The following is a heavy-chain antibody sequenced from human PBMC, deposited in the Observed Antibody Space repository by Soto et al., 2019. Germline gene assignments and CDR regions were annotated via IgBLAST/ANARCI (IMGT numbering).Heavy chain of an antibody. CDR2: ISAYNGNT. CDR3: ASGAQSYSSGWYYYGMDV. D-gene: IGHD6-19*01. CDR1: GYTFTSYG. J-gene: IGHJ6*02. Sequence: QVQLVQSGAEVKKPGASVKVSCKASGYTFTSYGISWVRQAPGQGLEWMGWISAYNGNTNYAQKLQGRVTMTTDTSTSTAYMELRSLRADDTAVYYCASGAQSYSSGWYYYGMDVWGQGTTVTVSS. V-gene: IGHV1-18*01.